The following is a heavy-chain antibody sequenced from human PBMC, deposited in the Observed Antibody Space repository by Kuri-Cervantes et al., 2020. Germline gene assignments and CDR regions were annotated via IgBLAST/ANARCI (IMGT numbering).Heavy chain of an antibody. V-gene: IGHV3-20*04. D-gene: IGHD4-23*01. Sequence: GESLKISCAASGFTFDDYGMSWVRQAPGKGLEWVSGINWNGGSTGYADSVKGRFTISRDNAKNSLYLQMNSLRAEDTALYYCARGRGTTVVTPSDYWGQGTLVTVSS. CDR1: GFTFDDYG. CDR3: ARGRGTTVVTPSDY. J-gene: IGHJ4*02. CDR2: INWNGGST.